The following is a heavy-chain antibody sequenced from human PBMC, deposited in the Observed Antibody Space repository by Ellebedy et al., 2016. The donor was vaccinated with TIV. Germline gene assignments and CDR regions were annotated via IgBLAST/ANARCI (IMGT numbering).Heavy chain of an antibody. CDR2: IWFDGTHE. Sequence: PGGSLRLSCAASGFTFSSHWMHWVRQAPGEGLEWVALIWFDGTHEDYADSVKGRFTISRDNSMNTLYLHLNSLRADDTAVYYCARASYNDKWKMIAFDLWGQGTMVTVSS. V-gene: IGHV3-33*08. J-gene: IGHJ3*01. CDR1: GFTFSSHW. D-gene: IGHD3-22*01. CDR3: ARASYNDKWKMIAFDL.